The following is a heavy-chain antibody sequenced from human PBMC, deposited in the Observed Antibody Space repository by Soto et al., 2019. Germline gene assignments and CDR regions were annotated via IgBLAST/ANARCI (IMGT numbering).Heavy chain of an antibody. CDR2: ISWNSGSI. D-gene: IGHD1-26*01. CDR3: AKDIYSGKDYYYYYMDV. Sequence: GGSLRLSCAASGFTFDDYAMHWVRQAPGKGLEWVSGISWNSGSIGYADSVKGRFTISRDNAKNSLYLQMNSLRAEDTALYYCAKDIYSGKDYYYYYMDVWGKGTTVTVSS. J-gene: IGHJ6*03. V-gene: IGHV3-9*01. CDR1: GFTFDDYA.